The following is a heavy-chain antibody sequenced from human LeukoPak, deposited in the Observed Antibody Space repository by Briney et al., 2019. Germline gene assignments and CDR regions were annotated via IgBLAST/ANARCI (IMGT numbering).Heavy chain of an antibody. V-gene: IGHV3-23*01. D-gene: IGHD2-8*02. CDR2: ISGNGGST. Sequence: GGSLRLSCAASGFTFSSYAMSWVRQAPGKGLEWVSAISGNGGSTFYADSVKGRFTISRDNAKNSLYLQMNSLRAEDMALYYCAKDEFVASDFTGAFDIWGQGTMVTVSS. CDR3: AKDEFVASDFTGAFDI. CDR1: GFTFSSYA. J-gene: IGHJ3*02.